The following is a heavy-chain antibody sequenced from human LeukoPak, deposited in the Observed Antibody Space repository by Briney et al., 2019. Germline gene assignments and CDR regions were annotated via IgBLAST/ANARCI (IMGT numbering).Heavy chain of an antibody. CDR1: GFTFSSYS. D-gene: IGHD6-19*01. CDR2: ISSSSSTI. J-gene: IGHJ4*02. Sequence: GGSLRLSCAASGFTFSSYSMNWVRQAPGKGLEWVSYISSSSSTIYYADSVKGRFTISRDNAKNSLYLQMNSLRAEDTAVYYCARDRSSGWYRLDYWGQGTLVTVSS. V-gene: IGHV3-48*01. CDR3: ARDRSSGWYRLDY.